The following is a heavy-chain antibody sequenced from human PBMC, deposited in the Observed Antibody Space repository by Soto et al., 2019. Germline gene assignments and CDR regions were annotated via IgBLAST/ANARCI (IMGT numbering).Heavy chain of an antibody. CDR2: IYYSGST. Sequence: PSETLSLTCTVSGGSISSYHWSWIRQPPGKGLEWIGYIYYSGSTNYNPSLKSRVTISVDTSKNQFSLKLSSVTAADTAVYYCARTDQLLRYYGMDVWGQRTTVTVSS. D-gene: IGHD2-2*01. J-gene: IGHJ6*02. V-gene: IGHV4-59*01. CDR3: ARTDQLLRYYGMDV. CDR1: GGSISSYH.